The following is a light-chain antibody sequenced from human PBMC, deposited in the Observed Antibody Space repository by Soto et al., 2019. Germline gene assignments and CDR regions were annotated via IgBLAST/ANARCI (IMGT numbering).Light chain of an antibody. Sequence: QSVLTQPPSASGTPGQRVTVSCSGSTSNIGSNTVHWYQHLPGAAPKLLIYRDNQRPSGVPDRFSGSKSGTSASLAISGLQSEDEADYYCAAWDDSLNVLYVFGTGTKLTVL. CDR1: TSNIGSNT. J-gene: IGLJ1*01. V-gene: IGLV1-44*01. CDR3: AAWDDSLNVLYV. CDR2: RDN.